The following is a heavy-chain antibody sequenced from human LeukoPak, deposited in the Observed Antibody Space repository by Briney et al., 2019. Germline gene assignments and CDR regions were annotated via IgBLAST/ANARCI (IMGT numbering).Heavy chain of an antibody. CDR1: GYTFTDFC. CDR2: ISAYNGNT. CDR3: ARGPRYSPDY. V-gene: IGHV1-18*01. D-gene: IGHD1-1*01. J-gene: IGHJ4*02. Sequence: ASVKVSFKSSGYTFTDFCITWVRQAPGQGLEWMGWISAYNGNTNYAQKFQGRVNMTTDTSTRTDYMELRSLRSDDTAVYYCARGPRYSPDYCGQGSLVTVSS.